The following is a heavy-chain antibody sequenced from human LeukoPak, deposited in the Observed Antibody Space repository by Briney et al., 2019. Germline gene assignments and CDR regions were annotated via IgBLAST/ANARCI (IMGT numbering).Heavy chain of an antibody. CDR3: VRDYSSGWPMTYYNPYIDL. Sequence: PSETLSLTCTVYGGSVSSYYWSWIRQPAGKRLWWIGRVFVTGSPNYNPSLKSRATISLDASKNQLALRLSSVTAADTAVYYCVRDYSSGWPMTYYNPYIDLWGKGTTVTVS. J-gene: IGHJ6*03. CDR2: VFVTGSP. V-gene: IGHV4-4*07. CDR1: GGSVSSYY. D-gene: IGHD6-19*01.